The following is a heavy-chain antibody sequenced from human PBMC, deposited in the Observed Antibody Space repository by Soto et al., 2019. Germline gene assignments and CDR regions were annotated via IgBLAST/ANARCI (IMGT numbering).Heavy chain of an antibody. CDR1: GGSISSFH. CDR3: ARLTYYDSTGRFDY. Sequence: SETLSLTCTVSGGSISSFHWSWIRQPPGRGLEWIGYVYYSGYTNYNPSLKGRVAMSIDTSKGRFSLRLNSVTAADTAVYYCARLTYYDSTGRFDYWGQGIQVTVSS. J-gene: IGHJ4*02. V-gene: IGHV4-59*01. CDR2: VYYSGYT. D-gene: IGHD3-22*01.